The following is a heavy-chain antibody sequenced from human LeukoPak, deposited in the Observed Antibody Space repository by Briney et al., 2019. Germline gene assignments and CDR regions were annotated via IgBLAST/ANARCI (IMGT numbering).Heavy chain of an antibody. V-gene: IGHV4-39*07. J-gene: IGHJ6*03. CDR2: IYYSGST. D-gene: IGHD1-26*01. CDR3: ASIPGSYFRGRYYYYYMDV. CDR1: GGSISSSSYY. Sequence: PSETLSLTCTVSGGSISSSSYYWGWIRQPPGKGLEWIGSIYYSGSTYYNPSLKSRVTISVDTSKNQFSLKLSSVTAADTAVYYCASIPGSYFRGRYYYYYMDVWGKGTTVTVSS.